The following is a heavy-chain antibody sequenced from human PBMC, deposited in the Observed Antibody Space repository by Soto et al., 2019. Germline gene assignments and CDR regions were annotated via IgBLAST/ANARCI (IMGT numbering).Heavy chain of an antibody. Sequence: SVKVSCKASGYTFTSYYMHWVRQAPGQGLEWMGIINPSGGSTSYAQKFQGRVTMTRATSTGTVYMELSSLRSEATAVYCCAADYGDYKDILDSWGQGTLVTVSS. CDR2: INPSGGST. V-gene: IGHV1-46*01. CDR1: GYTFTSYY. CDR3: AADYGDYKDILDS. D-gene: IGHD4-17*01. J-gene: IGHJ4*02.